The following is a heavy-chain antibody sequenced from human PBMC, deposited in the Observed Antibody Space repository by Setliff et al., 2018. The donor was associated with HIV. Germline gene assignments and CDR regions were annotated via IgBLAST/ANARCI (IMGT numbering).Heavy chain of an antibody. CDR3: ARHFPSISLFFGDPGPFDR. CDR2: IFNDGRT. Sequence: SLTCTVSGGSIRSSSYYWGWIRQPPGKGLEWIGSIFNDGRTYYNPSLKSRVTIPMDTSTNQFSLKLTSVTAADTAVYFCARHFPSISLFFGDPGPFDRWGQGALVTVSS. D-gene: IGHD3-10*01. J-gene: IGHJ4*02. CDR1: GGSIRSSSYY. V-gene: IGHV4-39*01.